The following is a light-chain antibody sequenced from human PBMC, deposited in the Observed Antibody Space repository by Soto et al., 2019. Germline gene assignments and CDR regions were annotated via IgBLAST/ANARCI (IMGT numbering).Light chain of an antibody. CDR2: RNS. CDR3: AAWDDSLSGRV. V-gene: IGLV1-47*01. CDR1: SSNIGSNY. J-gene: IGLJ1*01. Sequence: QSVLTQPPSASGTPGQRVTISCSGSSSNIGSNYVYWYQQLPGTPPKLLIYRNSQRPSGVPDRFSGSKSGTSASLAISGLRSEDEADFYCAAWDDSLSGRVFGTGTKLTVL.